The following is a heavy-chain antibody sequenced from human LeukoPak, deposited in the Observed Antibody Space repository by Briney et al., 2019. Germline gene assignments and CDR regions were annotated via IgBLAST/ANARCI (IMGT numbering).Heavy chain of an antibody. CDR3: AREGRDYGGNSGGWFDP. V-gene: IGHV3-21*01. J-gene: IGHJ5*02. CDR1: GFTFSSYS. D-gene: IGHD4-23*01. CDR2: ISSSSSYI. Sequence: GGSLRLSCAASGFTFSSYSMNWVRQAPGKGLEWVSSISSSSSYIYYADSVKGRFTISRDNAKNSLYLQMNSLRAEDTAVYYCAREGRDYGGNSGGWFDPWGQGTLVTVSS.